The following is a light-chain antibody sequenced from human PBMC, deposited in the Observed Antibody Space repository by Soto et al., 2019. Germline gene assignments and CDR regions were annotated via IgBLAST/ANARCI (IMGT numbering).Light chain of an antibody. V-gene: IGKV1-12*01. CDR2: AAS. Sequence: DIQMSQPPSSVSASVGDRVTITCGASQGISSSLAWYQQKPGKAPKLLIYAASSLQSGVPSRFSVSGSGTDFTLTISSLQPEDVEPYYCQQANSSPITCGQGTRLEIK. J-gene: IGKJ5*01. CDR3: QQANSSPIT. CDR1: QGISSS.